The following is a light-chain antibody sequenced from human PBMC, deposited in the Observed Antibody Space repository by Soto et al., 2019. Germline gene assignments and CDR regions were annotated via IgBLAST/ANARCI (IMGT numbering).Light chain of an antibody. J-gene: IGKJ4*01. CDR3: QQRNNWPPVT. V-gene: IGKV3-11*01. Sequence: EIVLTHSPATLSLSPGERATLSCRASQSVSRHLAWYQQKPGQAPRLLIYDASNRATGIPARFSGNGSGTGVALTMTSLEPEDFAVYYCQQRNNWPPVTVGGRSKVDIK. CDR2: DAS. CDR1: QSVSRH.